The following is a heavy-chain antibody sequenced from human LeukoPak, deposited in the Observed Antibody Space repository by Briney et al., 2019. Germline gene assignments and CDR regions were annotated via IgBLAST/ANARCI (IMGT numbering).Heavy chain of an antibody. CDR2: IYSGGST. J-gene: IGHJ6*03. V-gene: IGHV3-53*01. Sequence: PGGSLRLSCAASGFTFSSYSVNWLRQAPGKGLEWVSVIYSGGSTYYADSVKGRFTISRDNSKNTLYLQMNSLRAEDTAVYYCARTCSSTSCYQGPYYYYYYYMDVWGKGTTVTVSS. CDR3: ARTCSSTSCYQGPYYYYYYYMDV. D-gene: IGHD2-2*01. CDR1: GFTFSSYS.